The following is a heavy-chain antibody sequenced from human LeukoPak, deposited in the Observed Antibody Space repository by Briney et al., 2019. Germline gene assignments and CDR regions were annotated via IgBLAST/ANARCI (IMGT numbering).Heavy chain of an antibody. D-gene: IGHD6-13*01. V-gene: IGHV4-31*03. CDR3: ARNTAASAVDY. J-gene: IGHJ4*02. CDR2: IYYSGST. Sequence: LQTLSLTCTVSGGSISSGGYYWSWIRQHPGEGLEWIGYIYYSGSTYYNPSLKSRVTISVDTSKNQFSLKLSSVTAADTAVYYCARNTAASAVDYWGQGTLVTVSS. CDR1: GGSISSGGYY.